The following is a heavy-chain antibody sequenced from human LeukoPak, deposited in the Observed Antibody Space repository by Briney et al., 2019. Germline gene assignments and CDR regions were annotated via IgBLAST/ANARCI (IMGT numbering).Heavy chain of an antibody. Sequence: GGSLRLSCAASGFTVSSNYMSWVRQAPGKGLEWVSVIYSGGSTYYAPSVKGRFTISRDNSKNKFYLQLNSLRAADTAVDYLAREYTLAGRAFYIWGRGTRVTVSS. CDR2: IYSGGST. CDR3: AREYTLAGRAFYI. D-gene: IGHD6-19*01. V-gene: IGHV3-53*01. CDR1: GFTVSSNY. J-gene: IGHJ3*02.